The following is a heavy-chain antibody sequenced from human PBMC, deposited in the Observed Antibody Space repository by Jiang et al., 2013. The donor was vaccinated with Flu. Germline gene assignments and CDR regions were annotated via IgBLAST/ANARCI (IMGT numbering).Heavy chain of an antibody. CDR3: TRAIAVAGDYFDH. Sequence: PGASVTVSCKASGYTVTSYFMHWVRQAPGQGPEWMGVINPDGGGTTYAQKFQDRLTMTGDTSTSTFYMELSSLRSEDTAVYYCTRAIAVAGDYFDHWGQGTLVTVSS. CDR2: INPDGGGT. D-gene: IGHD6-19*01. V-gene: IGHV1-46*01. J-gene: IGHJ4*02. CDR1: GYTVTSYF.